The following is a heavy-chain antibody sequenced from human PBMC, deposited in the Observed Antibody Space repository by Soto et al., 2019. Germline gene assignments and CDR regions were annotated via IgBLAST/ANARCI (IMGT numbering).Heavy chain of an antibody. J-gene: IGHJ4*01. Sequence: PGGSLRLSCAASGLTFGNYWMTWVRQAPGKELERVANIKVDGSERYYTDSVKGRFIISRDNGKNLVFLQMNSLRAEDTAVYYCTRDRGWQTFDYWGQGTLVTVSS. CDR1: GLTFGNYW. CDR3: TRDRGWQTFDY. CDR2: IKVDGSER. D-gene: IGHD3-10*01. V-gene: IGHV3-7*03.